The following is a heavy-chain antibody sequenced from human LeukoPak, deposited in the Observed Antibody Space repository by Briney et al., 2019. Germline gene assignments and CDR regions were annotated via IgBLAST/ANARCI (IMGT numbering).Heavy chain of an antibody. Sequence: GGSLRLSCAASGFTFSSYEMNWVRQAPGKGLEWVSYISSSGSTIYYADSVKGRFTISRDNAKNSLYLQMNRLRAEDTAVYYCASTQVGDAFDIWGKGTMVTVSS. CDR2: ISSSGSTI. D-gene: IGHD2-15*01. V-gene: IGHV3-48*03. CDR3: ASTQVGDAFDI. J-gene: IGHJ3*02. CDR1: GFTFSSYE.